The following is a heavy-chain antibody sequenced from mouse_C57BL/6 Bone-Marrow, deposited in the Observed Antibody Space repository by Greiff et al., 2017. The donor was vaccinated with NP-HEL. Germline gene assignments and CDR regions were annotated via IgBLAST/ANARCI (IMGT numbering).Heavy chain of an antibody. CDR3: ARDGTVRRGFAY. D-gene: IGHD1-1*01. CDR2: ISYDGSN. CDR1: GYSITSGYY. V-gene: IGHV3-6*01. J-gene: IGHJ3*01. Sequence: VQLKESGPGLVKPSQSLSLTCSVTGYSITSGYYWNWIRQFPGNKLEWMGYISYDGSNNYNPSLKNRISITRDTSKNQFFLKLNSVTTEDTATYYCARDGTVRRGFAYWGQGTLVTVSA.